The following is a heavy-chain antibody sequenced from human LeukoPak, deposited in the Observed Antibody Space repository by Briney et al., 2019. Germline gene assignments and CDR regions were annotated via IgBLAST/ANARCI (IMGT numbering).Heavy chain of an antibody. CDR1: GFTFSSYS. J-gene: IGHJ4*02. CDR2: ISSSSSYI. CDR3: ARDLSAMIVVVITDSLFFDY. V-gene: IGHV3-21*01. Sequence: GGSLRLSCAASGFTFSSYSMNWVRQAPGKGLEWVSSISSSSSYIYYADSVKGRFTISRDNAKNSLYLQMNSLRAEDTAVYYCARDLSAMIVVVITDSLFFDYWGQGTLVTVSS. D-gene: IGHD3-22*01.